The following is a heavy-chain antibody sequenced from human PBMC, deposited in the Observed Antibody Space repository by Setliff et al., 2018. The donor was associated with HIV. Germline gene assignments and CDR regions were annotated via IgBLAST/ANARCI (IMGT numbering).Heavy chain of an antibody. CDR1: GFTFTTYA. Sequence: RLSCAASGFTFTTYAMNWVRQAPGKGLEWVSSISGSGSSIYYADSVKGRFTISRDNAKNSLYLQMNSLRADDTAVYYCASTFSSSWYPEDYYYYAMDVWGQGTTVTVSS. D-gene: IGHD6-13*01. J-gene: IGHJ6*02. CDR3: ASTFSSSWYPEDYYYYAMDV. V-gene: IGHV3-21*01. CDR2: ISGSGSSI.